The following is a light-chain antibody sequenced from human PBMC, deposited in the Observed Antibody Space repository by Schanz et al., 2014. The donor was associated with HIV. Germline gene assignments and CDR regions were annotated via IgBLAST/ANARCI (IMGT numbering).Light chain of an antibody. CDR1: SSDVGGYNY. V-gene: IGLV2-14*01. Sequence: QSALTQPASVSGSPGQSITISCTGTSSDVGGYNYVSWYQQHPGKAPKLMIYDVSNRPSGVSNRFSGSKSGNTASLTISGLQADDEADYYCSSHAGRNSFVVFGGGTKVTVL. CDR3: SSHAGRNSFVV. CDR2: DVS. J-gene: IGLJ2*01.